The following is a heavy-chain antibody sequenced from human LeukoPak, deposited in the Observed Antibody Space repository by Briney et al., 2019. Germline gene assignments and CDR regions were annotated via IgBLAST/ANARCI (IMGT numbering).Heavy chain of an antibody. CDR3: ARRSVLLRSSGWYAEYFQH. CDR2: ISSSSTYI. CDR1: GFTFSSYS. D-gene: IGHD6-19*01. Sequence: GGSLRLSCAASGFTFSSYSMNWVRQAPGEGLEWVSFISSSSTYIYYADSVKGRFTISRDNAKNSLYLQMNSLRAEDTAVYYCARRSVLLRSSGWYAEYFQHWGQGTLVTVSS. V-gene: IGHV3-21*01. J-gene: IGHJ1*01.